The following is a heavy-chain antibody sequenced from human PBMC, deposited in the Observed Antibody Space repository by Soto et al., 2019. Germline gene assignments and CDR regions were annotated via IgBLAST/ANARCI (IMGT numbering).Heavy chain of an antibody. Sequence: PSETLSLTCAVSGGSISSGGYSWSWIRQPPGKGLEGIGEINHSGSTNYNPSLKSRVTISVDTSKTQFSLKLSSVTAADTAVYYCARDCSGGSCYKAFDIWGKGTMVTVSS. J-gene: IGHJ3*02. CDR3: ARDCSGGSCYKAFDI. CDR1: GGSISSGGYS. D-gene: IGHD2-15*01. V-gene: IGHV4-30-2*01. CDR2: INHSGST.